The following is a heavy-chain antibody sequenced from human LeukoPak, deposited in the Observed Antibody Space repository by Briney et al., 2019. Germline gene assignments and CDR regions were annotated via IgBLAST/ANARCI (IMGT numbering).Heavy chain of an antibody. CDR1: GFTFSSYW. CDR2: INSDGSST. Sequence: PGGSLRLSCAASGFTFSSYWMHWVRQAPGKGLVWVSGINSDGSSTRYADSVKGRFTISRDNAKNTLYLQMNSLRAEDTAVYYCARGRYYGMDVWGQGTTVTVSS. CDR3: ARGRYYGMDV. V-gene: IGHV3-74*01. J-gene: IGHJ6*02.